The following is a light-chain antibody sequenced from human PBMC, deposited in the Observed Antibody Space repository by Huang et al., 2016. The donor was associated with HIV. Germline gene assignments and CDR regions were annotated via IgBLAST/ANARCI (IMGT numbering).Light chain of an antibody. CDR3: QQYNNWPPYT. Sequence: EIVMTQSPATLSVSPGERATLSCRASQSVNSNLAWYQQKPGQAPRLLIYGASTRANGIPARFRGSGSGTEFTRTISSLQSEDFAVYYCQQYNNWPPYTFGQGTKLEIK. CDR1: QSVNSN. CDR2: GAS. J-gene: IGKJ2*01. V-gene: IGKV3-15*01.